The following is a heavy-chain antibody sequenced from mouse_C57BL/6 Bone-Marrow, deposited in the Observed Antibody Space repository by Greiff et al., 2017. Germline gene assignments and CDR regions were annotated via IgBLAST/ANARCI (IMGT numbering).Heavy chain of an antibody. D-gene: IGHD3-3*01. CDR1: GYTFTSYW. V-gene: IGHV1-64*01. CDR2: IHPNSGST. CDR3: ARTWDRAMDY. Sequence: QVHVKQPGAELVKPGASVKLSCKASGYTFTSYWMHWVKQRPGQGLEWIGMIHPNSGSTNYNEKFKSKATLTVDKSSSTAYMQLSSLTSEDSAVYYCARTWDRAMDYWGQGTSVTVSS. J-gene: IGHJ4*01.